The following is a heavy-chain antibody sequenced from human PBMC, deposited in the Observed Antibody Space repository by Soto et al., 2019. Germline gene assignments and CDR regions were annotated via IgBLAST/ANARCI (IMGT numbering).Heavy chain of an antibody. CDR3: ARSPYCSGGSCYSSHYFDY. CDR2: IYYSGST. Sequence: SETLSLTCTVSGGSISSYYWSWIRQPPGKGLEWIGYIYYSGSTNYNPSLKSRVTISVDTSKNQFSLKLSSVTAADTAVYYCARSPYCSGGSCYSSHYFDYWGQGTLVTVSS. CDR1: GGSISSYY. V-gene: IGHV4-59*08. D-gene: IGHD2-15*01. J-gene: IGHJ4*02.